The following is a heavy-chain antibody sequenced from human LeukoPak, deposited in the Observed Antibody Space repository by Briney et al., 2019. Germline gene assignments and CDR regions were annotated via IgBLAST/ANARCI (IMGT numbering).Heavy chain of an antibody. J-gene: IGHJ6*02. CDR2: ISYDGSNK. D-gene: IGHD1-26*01. Sequence: PGRSLRLSCAASGFTFSSCGMHWVRQAPGKGLEWVAVISYDGSNKYYADSVKGRFTISRDNSKNTLYLQMNSLRAEDTAVYYCAKDLKSGIVGYYYGMDVWGQGTTVTVSS. CDR1: GFTFSSCG. V-gene: IGHV3-30*18. CDR3: AKDLKSGIVGYYYGMDV.